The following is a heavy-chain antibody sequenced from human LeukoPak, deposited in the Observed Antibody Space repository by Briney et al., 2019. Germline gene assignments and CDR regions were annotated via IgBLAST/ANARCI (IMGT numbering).Heavy chain of an antibody. D-gene: IGHD7-27*01. CDR3: ARRIGDQNYWGRMDV. J-gene: IGHJ6*02. Sequence: NTSETLSLTCTVSGGSISRYYWSWIRQPPGKGLEWIGYIYYSGSTNYNPSLKSRVTISVDTSKNQFSLKLSSVTAADTAVYYCARRIGDQNYWGRMDVWGQGTTVNVSS. CDR1: GGSISRYY. V-gene: IGHV4-59*08. CDR2: IYYSGST.